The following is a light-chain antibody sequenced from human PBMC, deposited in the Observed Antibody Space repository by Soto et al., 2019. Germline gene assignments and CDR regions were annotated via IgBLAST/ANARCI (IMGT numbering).Light chain of an antibody. CDR1: SSDVGGYIY. CDR2: EVS. Sequence: QSVLAQPPSASGSPGQSVTISCTGTSSDVGGYIYVSWYQHHPGKAPKLMIYEVSKRPSGVPDRFSGSKSGNTASLTISGLQAEDEADFFCCSYAGSGTWVFGGGTKLTVL. J-gene: IGLJ3*02. CDR3: CSYAGSGTWV. V-gene: IGLV2-8*01.